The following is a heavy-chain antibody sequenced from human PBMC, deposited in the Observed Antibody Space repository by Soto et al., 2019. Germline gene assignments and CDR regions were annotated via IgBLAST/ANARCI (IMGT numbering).Heavy chain of an antibody. CDR2: INHSGST. D-gene: IGHD3-9*01. CDR3: ARGARYMGLYYYGMDV. V-gene: IGHV4-34*01. Sequence: QVQLQQWGAGLLKPSETLSLTCAVYGGSFSGYYWSWIRQPPGKGLEWIGEINHSGSTNYNPSLKSRVTISVDTSNNQFSRKLSSVTAADTAVYYCARGARYMGLYYYGMDVWGQGTTVTVSS. J-gene: IGHJ6*02. CDR1: GGSFSGYY.